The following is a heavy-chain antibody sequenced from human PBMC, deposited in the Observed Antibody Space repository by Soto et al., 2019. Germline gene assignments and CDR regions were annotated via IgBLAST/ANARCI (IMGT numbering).Heavy chain of an antibody. CDR1: GVIFSDSA. CDR2: IRTKANSYTT. D-gene: IGHD6-13*01. V-gene: IGHV3-73*01. CDR3: ARPVRQPNDAFDI. Sequence: GGSLRLSCAASGVIFSDSAIHWVRQASGKGLEWVGRIRTKANSYTTGYAASVKGRFTISRDDSKNTAYLQMNSLKTEDTAVYYCARPVRQPNDAFDIWGQGTMVTVSS. J-gene: IGHJ3*02.